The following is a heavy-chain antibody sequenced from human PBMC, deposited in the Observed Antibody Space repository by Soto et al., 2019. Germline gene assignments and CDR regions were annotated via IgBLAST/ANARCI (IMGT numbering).Heavy chain of an antibody. J-gene: IGHJ3*02. CDR3: ARGRVVVAATPSDFDI. CDR2: IIPILGIA. CDR1: GGTFISYT. V-gene: IGHV1-69*02. D-gene: IGHD2-15*01. Sequence: SVKVSCKASGGTFISYTISWVRQAPGQGLEWMGRIIPILGIANYAQKFQGRVTITADKSTSTAYMELSSLRSEDTAVYYCARGRVVVAATPSDFDIWGQGTMVTVSS.